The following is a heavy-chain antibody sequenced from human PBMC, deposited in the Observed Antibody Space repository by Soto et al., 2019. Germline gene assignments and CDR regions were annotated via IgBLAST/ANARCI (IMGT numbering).Heavy chain of an antibody. CDR2: INAGNGNT. CDR1: GYSFTSYA. Sequence: QVQLVQSGAEEKKPGASVKVSCKASGYSFTSYAMHWVRQAPGQGLEWMGWINAGNGNTKYSQKFQGRVTITRDTSASTAYMELSSLRSEDTAVYYCARAVAVPADFDYWGRGTLVTVSS. J-gene: IGHJ4*02. V-gene: IGHV1-3*05. CDR3: ARAVAVPADFDY. D-gene: IGHD6-19*01.